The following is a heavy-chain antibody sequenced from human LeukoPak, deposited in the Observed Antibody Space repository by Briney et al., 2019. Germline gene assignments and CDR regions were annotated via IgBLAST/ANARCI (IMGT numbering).Heavy chain of an antibody. CDR3: ATMTSASWGYFQH. CDR2: IYTSGST. CDR1: GGSISSYY. V-gene: IGHV4-4*07. D-gene: IGHD3-16*01. Sequence: SETLSLTCTVSGGSISSYYWSWIRQPAGKGLEWIGRIYTSGSTNYNPSLKSRVTISVDTSKNQFSLRLSSVTAADTAVYYCATMTSASWGYFQHWGRGTLVTVSS. J-gene: IGHJ1*01.